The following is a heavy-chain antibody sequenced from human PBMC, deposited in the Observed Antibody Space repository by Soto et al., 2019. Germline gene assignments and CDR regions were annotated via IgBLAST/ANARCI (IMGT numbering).Heavy chain of an antibody. V-gene: IGHV1-3*04. CDR1: GYTFTTYA. J-gene: IGHJ4*02. Sequence: QVQLVQSGAEVKKPGASVKVSCKASGYTFTTYAIHWVRQAPGQRLEWMGWISTGNGDTKYSQKFQDSVTITRDTSANTAYMEVSSLRPEDTAVYYCARDQSYVVYWGQGTLVTVSS. CDR3: ARDQSYVVY. CDR2: ISTGNGDT. D-gene: IGHD1-26*01.